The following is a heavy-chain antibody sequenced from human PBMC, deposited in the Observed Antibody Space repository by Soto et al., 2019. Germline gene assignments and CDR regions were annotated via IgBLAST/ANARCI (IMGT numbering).Heavy chain of an antibody. CDR2: INGDASST. J-gene: IGHJ6*02. CDR1: GFSIRDYW. V-gene: IGHV3-74*01. CDR3: ARDRSYAMEV. Sequence: GSLRLSCEASGFSIRDYWMLWVRQAPGEGLVWVSCINGDASSTTYADSVKGRFTISRDDAKNTVYLQMTSLRAEDTAVYFCARDRSYAMEVWGQGTRVTVSS.